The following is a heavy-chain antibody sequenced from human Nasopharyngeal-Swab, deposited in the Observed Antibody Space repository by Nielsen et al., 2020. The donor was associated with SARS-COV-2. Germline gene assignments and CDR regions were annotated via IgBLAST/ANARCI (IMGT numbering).Heavy chain of an antibody. J-gene: IGHJ3*02. V-gene: IGHV3-43*02. Sequence: LSLTCAASGFTFDDYAMHWVRQAPGKGLEWVSLISGDGGSTYYADSVKGRLTISRDNSKNSLYLQMNSLRTEDTALYYCAEVLTPVVTPDEDIWGQGTMVTVSS. CDR3: AEVLTPVVTPDEDI. CDR1: GFTFDDYA. D-gene: IGHD4-23*01. CDR2: ISGDGGST.